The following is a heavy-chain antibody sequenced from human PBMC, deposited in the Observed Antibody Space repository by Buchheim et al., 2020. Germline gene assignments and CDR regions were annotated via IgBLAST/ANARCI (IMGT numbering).Heavy chain of an antibody. CDR2: ISYDGSNK. CDR3: ASPSGDCYSCYYYGMDV. J-gene: IGHJ6*02. CDR1: GFTFSSYA. D-gene: IGHD2-21*02. V-gene: IGHV3-30*04. Sequence: QVKLVESGGGVVQPGRSLRLSCAASGFTFSSYAMHWVRQATGKGLEWVAVISYDGSNKYYADSVKGRFTISRDNSKNTLYLQMNSLRAEDTAVYYCASPSGDCYSCYYYGMDVWGQGTT.